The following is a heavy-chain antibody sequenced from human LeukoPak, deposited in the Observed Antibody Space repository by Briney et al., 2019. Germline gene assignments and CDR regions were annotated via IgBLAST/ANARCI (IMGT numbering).Heavy chain of an antibody. J-gene: IGHJ4*02. V-gene: IGHV3-7*03. CDR2: INQDGSEK. Sequence: GGSLKLSCAASGFTFSSYWMSWVRQAPGKGLEWVANINQDGSEKNYVDSVKGRFTISRDNATNSLYLQMTSQRAEDTAVYYCAREPMVRGVITTFFDYWGQGTLVTVSS. CDR1: GFTFSSYW. D-gene: IGHD3-10*01. CDR3: AREPMVRGVITTFFDY.